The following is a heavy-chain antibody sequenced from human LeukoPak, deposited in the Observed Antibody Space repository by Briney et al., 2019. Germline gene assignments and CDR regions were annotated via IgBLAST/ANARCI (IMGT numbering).Heavy chain of an antibody. CDR3: ARGARDILTGLRQFRDAFDI. D-gene: IGHD3-9*01. Sequence: SETLSLTCTVSGGSISSGDYYWSWIRQPPGKGLEWIGEINHSGSTNYNPSLKSRVTISVDTSKNQFSLKLSSVTAADTAVYYCARGARDILTGLRQFRDAFDIWGQGTMVTVSS. V-gene: IGHV4-39*07. CDR1: GGSISSGDYY. J-gene: IGHJ3*02. CDR2: INHSGST.